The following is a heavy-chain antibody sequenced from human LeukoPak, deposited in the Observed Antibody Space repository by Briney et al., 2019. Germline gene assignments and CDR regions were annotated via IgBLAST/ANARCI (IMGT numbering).Heavy chain of an antibody. Sequence: ASVKASCKASGYTFTGYYMHWVRQAPGQGLEWMGWINPNSGGTNYAQNFQGRVTMTRDTSISTAYMELSRLRSDDTAVYYCARGSSGWIDAVDIWGQGTMVTVSS. CDR2: INPNSGGT. V-gene: IGHV1-2*02. D-gene: IGHD6-19*01. CDR1: GYTFTGYY. J-gene: IGHJ3*02. CDR3: ARGSSGWIDAVDI.